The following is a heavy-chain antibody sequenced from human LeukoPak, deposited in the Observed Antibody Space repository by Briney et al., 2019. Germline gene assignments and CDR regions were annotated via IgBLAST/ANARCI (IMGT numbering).Heavy chain of an antibody. V-gene: IGHV4-39*01. CDR3: ARRSSPYSGYMDV. CDR1: DVSIIRSNFY. Sequence: SETLSLTCTVSDVSIIRSNFYWGWIRQSPGGGLEWIGAVYYSGTTYYSPSLKNRVYISVDTSKNQFSLKLTSVTAADTAVYYCARRSSPYSGYMDVWGKGTTVTVSS. D-gene: IGHD3-10*01. CDR2: VYYSGTT. J-gene: IGHJ6*03.